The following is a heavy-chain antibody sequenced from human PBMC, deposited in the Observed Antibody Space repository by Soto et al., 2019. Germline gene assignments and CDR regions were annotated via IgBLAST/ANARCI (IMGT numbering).Heavy chain of an antibody. D-gene: IGHD3-10*01. Sequence: GESRKISCRGSGYSFTSDWISWVRQMPGKGLEWMGRIDPSDSYTNYSPSFQGHVTISADKSISTAYLQWSSLKASDTAMYYCARLRGFGELSYYYYYGMDVWGQGT. V-gene: IGHV5-10-1*01. J-gene: IGHJ6*02. CDR3: ARLRGFGELSYYYYYGMDV. CDR1: GYSFTSDW. CDR2: IDPSDSYT.